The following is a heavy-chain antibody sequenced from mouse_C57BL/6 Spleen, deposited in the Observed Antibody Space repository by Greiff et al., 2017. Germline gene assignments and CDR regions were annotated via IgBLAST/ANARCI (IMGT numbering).Heavy chain of an antibody. V-gene: IGHV1-42*01. CDR3: ARSAGWLPPDF. D-gene: IGHD2-3*01. Sequence: EVQLQQSGPELVKPGASVKISCKASGYSFTGYYMNWVKQSPDKSLEWIGEINPSTGGTTYNQKFKAKATLTVDKSSSTAYMQLKSLTSEDSAVYYCARSAGWLPPDFWGQGTTLTVSS. CDR2: INPSTGGT. CDR1: GYSFTGYY. J-gene: IGHJ2*01.